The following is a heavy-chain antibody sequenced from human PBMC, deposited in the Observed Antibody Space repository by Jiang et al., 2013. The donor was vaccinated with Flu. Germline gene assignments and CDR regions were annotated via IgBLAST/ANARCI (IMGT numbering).Heavy chain of an antibody. CDR2: TYYRSKWSN. CDR1: GDSVSSNSAV. V-gene: IGHV6-1*01. D-gene: IGHD2-15*01. Sequence: QTLSLTCGISGDSVSSNSAVWNWIRQSPSRGLEWLGRTYYRSKWSNDYAVSVKSRITITPDTSKNQFSLHVNSVTPEDTAVYYCARGYVRSGFDSWGQGTLVTVSS. J-gene: IGHJ4*02. CDR3: ARGYVRSGFDS.